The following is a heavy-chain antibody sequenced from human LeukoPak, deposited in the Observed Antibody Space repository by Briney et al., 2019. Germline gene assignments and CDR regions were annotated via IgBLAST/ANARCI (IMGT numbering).Heavy chain of an antibody. CDR3: VRDGGVSGYDLLDY. CDR2: INQDGSEE. CDR1: GFTFSHYW. V-gene: IGHV3-7*01. Sequence: GGSLRLSCAASGFTFSHYWMTWVRQAPGKGLEWVAQINQDGSEEYYMDSVKARFTISRDNAKNSVFLQINSLRAEDTAVYYCVRDGGVSGYDLLDYWGQGTLVTVSS. D-gene: IGHD5-12*01. J-gene: IGHJ4*02.